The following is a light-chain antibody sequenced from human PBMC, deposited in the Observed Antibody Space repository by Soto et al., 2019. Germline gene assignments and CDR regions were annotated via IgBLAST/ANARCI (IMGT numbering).Light chain of an antibody. CDR1: SSDVGGYNY. CDR3: RSYTSNSTRV. J-gene: IGLJ1*01. CDR2: EVS. V-gene: IGLV2-14*01. Sequence: QSVLTQPASVSGSPGQSITISCTGTSSDVGGYNYVSWYQQHPGKAPKLMIYEVSNRPSGVSNRFSGSKSGNTASLTISGLQAEDEADYYCRSYTSNSTRVFGTGTKVTVL.